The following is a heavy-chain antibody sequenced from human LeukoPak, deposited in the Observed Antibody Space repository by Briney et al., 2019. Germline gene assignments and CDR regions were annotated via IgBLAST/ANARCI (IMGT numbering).Heavy chain of an antibody. CDR2: IYTSGST. CDR3: ARDRVTIFGVVPYDY. D-gene: IGHD3-3*01. CDR1: GGSISSGSYY. J-gene: IGHJ4*02. Sequence: SQTLSLTCTVSGGSISSGSYYWSWIRQPAGKGLEWIGCIYTSGSTNYNPSLKSRVTISVDTSNNQFPLKLSSVTAADTAVYYCARDRVTIFGVVPYDYWGQGTLVTVSS. V-gene: IGHV4-61*02.